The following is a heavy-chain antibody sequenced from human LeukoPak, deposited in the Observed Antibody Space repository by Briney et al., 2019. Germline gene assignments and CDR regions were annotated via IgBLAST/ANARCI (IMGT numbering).Heavy chain of an antibody. V-gene: IGHV1-3*01. J-gene: IGHJ3*02. D-gene: IGHD3-22*01. CDR1: GYTFTSYA. Sequence: ASVKVSCKASGYTFTSYAMHWVRQAPGQRLEWMGWINAGNGNTKYSQKFQGRVTITRDTSASTAYMELSSLRSEDTAVYYCASEDSSGYSPPGVFDIWGQGTMVTVSS. CDR2: INAGNGNT. CDR3: ASEDSSGYSPPGVFDI.